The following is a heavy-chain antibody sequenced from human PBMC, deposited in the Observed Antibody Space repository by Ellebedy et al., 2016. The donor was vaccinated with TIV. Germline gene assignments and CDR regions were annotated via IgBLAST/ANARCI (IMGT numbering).Heavy chain of an antibody. CDR2: LTWNSGNV. J-gene: IGHJ5*02. V-gene: IGHV3-9*01. Sequence: PGGSLRLSCAASGFTFNKAWMNWVRQTPGKGLDWVSGLTWNSGNVAYADSVRGRFTISRDNAKKSLYLEMNNLTPEDTALYYCAKDLYASADYYEIDLWGQGTLVTVSS. CDR3: AKDLYASADYYEIDL. D-gene: IGHD3-9*01. CDR1: GFTFNKAW.